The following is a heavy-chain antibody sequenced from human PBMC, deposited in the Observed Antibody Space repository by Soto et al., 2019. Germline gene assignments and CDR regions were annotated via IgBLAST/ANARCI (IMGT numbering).Heavy chain of an antibody. V-gene: IGHV1-18*01. CDR3: ARDCDDYGGNPYYAYYYYYGMDV. CDR1: GYTFTSYG. J-gene: IGHJ6*02. D-gene: IGHD4-17*01. CDR2: ISAYNGNT. Sequence: RASVKVSCKASGYTFTSYGISWVRQAPGQGLEWMGWISAYNGNTNYAQKLQGRVTMTTDTSTSTAYMELRSLRSDDTAVYYCARDCDDYGGNPYYAYYYYYGMDVWGQGTTVTVSS.